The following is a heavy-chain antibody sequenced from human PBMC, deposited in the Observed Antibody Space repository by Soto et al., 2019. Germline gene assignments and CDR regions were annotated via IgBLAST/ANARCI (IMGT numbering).Heavy chain of an antibody. D-gene: IGHD1-26*01. CDR2: INRKSGGT. V-gene: IGHV1-2*02. CDR1: GYTFTVYY. Sequence: ASVKVSGNAAGYTFTVYYMHWVRQAPGQGLEWMGWINRKSGGTMYPQKFQGRVTMTWDTSISTAYMALTRLRSDDTAVYYCARDLAKGGGSAGFDYWGQGTLVTVSS. CDR3: ARDLAKGGGSAGFDY. J-gene: IGHJ4*02.